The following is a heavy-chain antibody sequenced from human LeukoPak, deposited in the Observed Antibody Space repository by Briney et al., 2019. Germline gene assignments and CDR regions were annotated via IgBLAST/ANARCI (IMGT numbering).Heavy chain of an antibody. CDR2: TNDNGGIT. CDR3: VKDVGGSYAFDY. J-gene: IGHJ4*02. D-gene: IGHD1-26*01. Sequence: GGSLRLSCSASGFTFSRYAMHWVRQALGRGLEYVSGTNDNGGITHYGDSVKGRFSISRDNPKNTLHLQMSTLRAEDTALYYCVKDVGGSYAFDYWGQGILVTVAS. V-gene: IGHV3-64D*09. CDR1: GFTFSRYA.